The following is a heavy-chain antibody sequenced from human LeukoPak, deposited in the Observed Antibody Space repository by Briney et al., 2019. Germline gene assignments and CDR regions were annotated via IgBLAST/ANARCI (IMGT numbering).Heavy chain of an antibody. CDR3: ARGVWLARDY. Sequence: SETLSLTCTISGDSISTYYWSWIRQSPGKGLEWIGDVNLSGGTNYNPSLNYNPSLKSRVSISIDTSKNQFSLKLSSVTAADTVVYYWARGVWLARDYWGQGTLVTVSS. J-gene: IGHJ4*02. CDR1: GDSISTYY. V-gene: IGHV4-59*01. CDR2: VNLSGGT. D-gene: IGHD6-19*01.